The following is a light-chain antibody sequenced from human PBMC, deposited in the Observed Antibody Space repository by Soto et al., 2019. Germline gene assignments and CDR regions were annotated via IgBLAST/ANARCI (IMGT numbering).Light chain of an antibody. CDR3: QQRRDWPLT. CDR2: DAS. J-gene: IGKJ4*01. CDR1: QSLNSY. V-gene: IGKV3-11*01. Sequence: EIVLTQSPATLSLSPGERATLSCRASQSLNSYLAWFQQKPGQAPRLLIYDASNRATDIPARFSGSGSGTDFTLTISSLETADFAVYSCQQRRDWPLTFGGGTKVEIK.